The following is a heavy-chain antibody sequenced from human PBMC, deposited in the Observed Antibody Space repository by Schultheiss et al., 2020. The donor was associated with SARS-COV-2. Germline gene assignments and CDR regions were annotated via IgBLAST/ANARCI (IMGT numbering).Heavy chain of an antibody. CDR1: GGSFSGYY. D-gene: IGHD1-26*01. Sequence: SETLSLTCAVYGGSFSGYYWSWIRQPAGKGLEWIGRIYTSGSTNYNPSLKSRVTMSVDTSKNQFSLKLSSVTAADTAVYYCARDSVGATRRGVGDDYWGQGTLVTVSS. CDR3: ARDSVGATRRGVGDDY. V-gene: IGHV4-4*07. CDR2: IYTSGST. J-gene: IGHJ4*02.